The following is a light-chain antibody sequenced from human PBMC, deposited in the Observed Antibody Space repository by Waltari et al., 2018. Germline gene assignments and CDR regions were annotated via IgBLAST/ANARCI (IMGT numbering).Light chain of an antibody. Sequence: DIVLTHSPCSLSLSPGDWATLSCRASQSVTDYYLAWYQQKPGQAPRLLIYSAYNRAAGVPDRFSGSGSGTDFTLTISRLEPGDFAVYYCQQYGSSFPWTFGQGTKVEI. J-gene: IGKJ1*01. CDR3: QQYGSSFPWT. CDR2: SAY. V-gene: IGKV3-20*01. CDR1: QSVTDYY.